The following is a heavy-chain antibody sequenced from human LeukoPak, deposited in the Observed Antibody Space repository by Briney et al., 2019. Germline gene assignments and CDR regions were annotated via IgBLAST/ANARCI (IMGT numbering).Heavy chain of an antibody. D-gene: IGHD3-3*01. J-gene: IGHJ4*02. CDR1: GGSFSGYY. V-gene: IGHV4-34*01. CDR2: INHSGST. Sequence: SETLSLTCAVYGGSFSGYYWSWIRQPPGKGLEWIGEINHSGSTHYNPSLKSRVTISVDTSKNQFSLKLSSVTAADTAVYYCARGVFGVVTPDFDYWGQGTLVTVSS. CDR3: ARGVFGVVTPDFDY.